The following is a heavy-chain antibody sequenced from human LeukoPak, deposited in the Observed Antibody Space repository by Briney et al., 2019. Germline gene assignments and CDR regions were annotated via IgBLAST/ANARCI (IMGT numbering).Heavy chain of an antibody. J-gene: IGHJ6*03. CDR2: INSDGSST. Sequence: PGGSLRLSCAASGFTFSSYWMHWVRQAPGKGLVWVSRINSDGSSTSYADSVKGRFTISRDNAKNTLYLQMNSLRAEDTAVYYCARTGYSSSWLHYYYYMDVWGKGTTVTVSS. CDR1: GFTFSSYW. CDR3: ARTGYSSSWLHYYYYMDV. V-gene: IGHV3-74*01. D-gene: IGHD6-13*01.